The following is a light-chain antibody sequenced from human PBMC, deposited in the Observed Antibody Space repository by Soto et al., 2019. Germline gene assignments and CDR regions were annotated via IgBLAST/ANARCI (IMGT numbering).Light chain of an antibody. J-gene: IGKJ5*01. V-gene: IGKV3-20*01. CDR1: QIISSTY. Sequence: DIVLTQSPGTLSLSPGERATLSCRASQIISSTYLGWYQQKPGQAPRLLIYGASSRATGIPDRFSGSGSGTDFTLTISRLEPEDFAVYYCQQYVSLPITFGQGTRLEIK. CDR3: QQYVSLPIT. CDR2: GAS.